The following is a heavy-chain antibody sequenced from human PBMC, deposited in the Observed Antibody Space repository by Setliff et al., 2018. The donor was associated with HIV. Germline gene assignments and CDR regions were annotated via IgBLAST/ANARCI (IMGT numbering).Heavy chain of an antibody. D-gene: IGHD4-17*01. CDR2: VEPQHGET. CDR3: ARGTTATDYYYYMDV. Sequence: ASVKVSCKASGYTFTSYYMHWVQQAPGKGLEWMGRVEPQHGETIFAGKFQGSVTITADTSTDTAYMELSSLRSEDTAVYFCARGTTATDYYYYMDVWGKGTSVTVSS. CDR1: GYTFTSYY. J-gene: IGHJ6*03. V-gene: IGHV1-69-2*01.